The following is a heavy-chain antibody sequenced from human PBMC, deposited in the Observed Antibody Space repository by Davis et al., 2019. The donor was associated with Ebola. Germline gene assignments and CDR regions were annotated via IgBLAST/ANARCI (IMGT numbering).Heavy chain of an antibody. CDR3: ARVYDWNYLWLDY. CDR1: GGSISSYY. J-gene: IGHJ4*02. D-gene: IGHD1-7*01. Sequence: ETLSLTCTVSGGSISSYYWSWIRQPPGKGLEWVSSISSSSSYIYYADSVKGRFTISRDNAKNSLYLQMNSLRAEDTAVYYCARVYDWNYLWLDYWGQGTLATVSS. CDR2: ISSSSSYI. V-gene: IGHV3-21*01.